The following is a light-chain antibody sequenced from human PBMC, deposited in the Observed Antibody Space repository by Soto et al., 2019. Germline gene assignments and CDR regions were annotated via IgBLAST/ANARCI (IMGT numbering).Light chain of an antibody. CDR3: GTWDSGLSVYV. CDR2: DNN. J-gene: IGLJ1*01. Sequence: QSVLTQPPSVSAAPGQKVTISCSGSSSNIGNNYVSWYQQLPGTAPKLLIYDNNQRPSGSPDRFSGSKSGTSATLGITGLQTGDEADYYCGTWDSGLSVYVFGNGTKVTV. V-gene: IGLV1-51*01. CDR1: SSNIGNNY.